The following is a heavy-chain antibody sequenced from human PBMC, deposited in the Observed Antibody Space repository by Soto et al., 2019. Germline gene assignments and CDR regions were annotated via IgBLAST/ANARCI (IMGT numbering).Heavy chain of an antibody. Sequence: PSETLSLTCAVYGGSFSGYYWSWIRQPPGKGLEWIGEINHSGSTNYNPSLKSRVTISVDTSKNQFSLKLSSVTAADTAVYYCARDTDIVVVPAAMGFDYWGQGTLVTVSS. D-gene: IGHD2-2*01. CDR2: INHSGST. V-gene: IGHV4-34*01. CDR3: ARDTDIVVVPAAMGFDY. CDR1: GGSFSGYY. J-gene: IGHJ4*02.